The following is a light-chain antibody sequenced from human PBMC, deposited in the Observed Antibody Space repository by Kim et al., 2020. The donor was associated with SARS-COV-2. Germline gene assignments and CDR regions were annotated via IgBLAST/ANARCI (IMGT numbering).Light chain of an antibody. J-gene: IGLJ2*01. CDR1: SSDVGGYNY. CDR3: SSYTSSSTSVV. CDR2: DVS. Sequence: SITISCTGTSSDVGGYNYVSWYQQHPGKAPKLMIYDVSNRPSGVSNRFSGSKSGNTASLTISGLQAEDEADYYCSSYTSSSTSVVFGGGTQLTVL. V-gene: IGLV2-14*03.